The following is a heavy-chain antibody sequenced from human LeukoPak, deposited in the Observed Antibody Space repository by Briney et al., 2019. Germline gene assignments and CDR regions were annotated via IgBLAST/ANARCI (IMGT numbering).Heavy chain of an antibody. V-gene: IGHV4-38-2*02. CDR3: SRGQSISAVAV. CDR2: ISHSGTT. Sequence: SETLSLTCTVSGFSISSGHYWGWTRQPPGKGLEWIASISHSGTTFYNPSLKSRVTISVDTSKNQFSLTVTSVTATDTAVYYCSRGQSISAVAVWGQGTLVTVSS. J-gene: IGHJ4*02. D-gene: IGHD6-13*01. CDR1: GFSISSGHY.